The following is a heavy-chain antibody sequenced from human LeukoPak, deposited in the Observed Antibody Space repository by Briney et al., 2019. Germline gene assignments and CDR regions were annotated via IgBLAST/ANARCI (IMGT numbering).Heavy chain of an antibody. CDR1: GGSISSYY. J-gene: IGHJ4*02. CDR2: IYYSGST. CDR3: ARLRAPGSPLAY. Sequence: SETLSLTCTVSGGSISSYYWSWIRQPPGKGLEWIGYIYYSGSTNYNPSLKSRVTISVDTSKNQFSLKLSSVTAADTAVYYCARLRAPGSPLAYWGQGTLVTVSS. D-gene: IGHD3-10*01. V-gene: IGHV4-59*08.